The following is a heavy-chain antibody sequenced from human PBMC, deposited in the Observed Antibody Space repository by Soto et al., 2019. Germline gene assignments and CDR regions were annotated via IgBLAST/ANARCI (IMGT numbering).Heavy chain of an antibody. Sequence: GGSLRLSCAASGFTFSSYSMNWVRQAPGKGLEWVSSISSSSSYIYYADSVEGRFTISRDNAKNSLYLQMNSLRAEDTAVYYCARDRSYEYSSSPFDYWGQGTLVTVSS. CDR1: GFTFSSYS. D-gene: IGHD6-6*01. J-gene: IGHJ4*02. CDR3: ARDRSYEYSSSPFDY. CDR2: ISSSSSYI. V-gene: IGHV3-21*01.